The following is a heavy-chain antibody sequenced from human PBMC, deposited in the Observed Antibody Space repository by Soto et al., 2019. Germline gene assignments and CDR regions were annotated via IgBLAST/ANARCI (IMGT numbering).Heavy chain of an antibody. CDR3: ESTKYDSSAYYYWYLGL. D-gene: IGHD3-22*01. CDR2: IIPIFGTA. V-gene: IGHV1-69*06. CDR1: EDTFRNYA. J-gene: IGHJ2*01. Sequence: QVELVQSGAEVKKPGSSVKVSCQASEDTFRNYAISWVRQAPGQGLEWMGGIIPIFGTANYAQKFQGRVTITADTSANTVYLELSSVRSEDTAVYYCESTKYDSSAYYYWYLGLWGRGTLVTVSS.